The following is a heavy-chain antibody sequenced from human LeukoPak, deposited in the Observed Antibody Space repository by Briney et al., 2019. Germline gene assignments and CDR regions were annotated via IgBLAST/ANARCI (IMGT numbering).Heavy chain of an antibody. CDR1: GFTFSSYG. CDR3: ASMGELLDY. J-gene: IGHJ4*02. Sequence: GGSLSLSCAASGFTFSSYGMHWVRPAPGKGLEWVAVIWYDGSNKYYADSVKGRFTISRDNSKNTLYLQMNSRRAEDTAVYYCASMGELLDYWGQGTLVTVSS. D-gene: IGHD1-26*01. CDR2: IWYDGSNK. V-gene: IGHV3-33*01.